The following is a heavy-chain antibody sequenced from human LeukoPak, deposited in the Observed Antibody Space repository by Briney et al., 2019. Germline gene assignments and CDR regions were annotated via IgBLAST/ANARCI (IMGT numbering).Heavy chain of an antibody. V-gene: IGHV1-2*02. D-gene: IGHD4-17*01. CDR1: RYTFSGYY. J-gene: IGHJ4*02. Sequence: ASVEVSCKASRYTFSGYYVHWVRQAPGQGLEWMGWINANSGVTNYAQNFQGRVTMTRDTSISTVYMELSSLRSDDTAVYYCASYGDFSHNLDYWGQGTLVTVSS. CDR3: ASYGDFSHNLDY. CDR2: INANSGVT.